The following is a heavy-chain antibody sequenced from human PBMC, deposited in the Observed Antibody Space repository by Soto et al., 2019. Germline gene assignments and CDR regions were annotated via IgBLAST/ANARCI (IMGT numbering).Heavy chain of an antibody. V-gene: IGHV3-48*03. CDR3: AGEGGRAARPDYYYYGMDV. D-gene: IGHD6-6*01. CDR1: GFTFSSYE. Sequence: EVQLVESGGGLVQPGGSLRLSCAASGFTFSSYEMNWVRQAPGKGLEWVSYISSSGSTIYYADSVKGRFTISRDNAKNSLYLQMNSLRAEDTAVYYCAGEGGRAARPDYYYYGMDVWGQGTTVTVSS. J-gene: IGHJ6*02. CDR2: ISSSGSTI.